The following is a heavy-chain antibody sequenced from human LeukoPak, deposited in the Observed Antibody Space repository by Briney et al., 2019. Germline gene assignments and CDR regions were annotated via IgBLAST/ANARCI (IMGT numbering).Heavy chain of an antibody. CDR3: ARDRGVDKIRVLDY. D-gene: IGHD5-12*01. CDR2: ISAYNGNT. Sequence: ASVKVSCTASGYTFTSYGISWVRQAPGQGLEWMGCISAYNGNTNYAQKLQGRVTMTTDTSTSTAYMELRSLRSDDTAVYYCARDRGVDKIRVLDYWGKGTLVTVSS. V-gene: IGHV1-18*04. J-gene: IGHJ4*02. CDR1: GYTFTSYG.